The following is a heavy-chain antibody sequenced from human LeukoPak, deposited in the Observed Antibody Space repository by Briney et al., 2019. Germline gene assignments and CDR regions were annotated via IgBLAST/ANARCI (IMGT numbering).Heavy chain of an antibody. D-gene: IGHD3-22*01. Sequence: GGSLRLSCAASGFTFSSYGMHWVRQAPGKGLEWVAVISYDGSNKYYADSVKGRFTISRDNSKNTLYLQMNSLRAEDTAVYYCARADSSGYFYWYFDLWGRGTLVTVSS. CDR3: ARADSSGYFYWYFDL. CDR2: ISYDGSNK. CDR1: GFTFSSYG. J-gene: IGHJ2*01. V-gene: IGHV3-30*03.